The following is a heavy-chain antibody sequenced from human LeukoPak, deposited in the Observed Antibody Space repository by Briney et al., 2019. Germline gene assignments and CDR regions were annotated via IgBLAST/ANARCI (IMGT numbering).Heavy chain of an antibody. D-gene: IGHD6-13*01. CDR1: GYTFTSYV. V-gene: IGHV7-4-1*02. J-gene: IGHJ3*02. CDR2: INTNTGNP. Sequence: GASVKVSCKASGYTFTSYVMNWVRQAPGQGLEWMGWINTNTGNPTYAQGFTGRFVFSFGTSVSTAYLQISSLKAEDTAVYYCARDVKSGFGSSWYWGGDAFDIWGQGTMVTVSS. CDR3: ARDVKSGFGSSWYWGGDAFDI.